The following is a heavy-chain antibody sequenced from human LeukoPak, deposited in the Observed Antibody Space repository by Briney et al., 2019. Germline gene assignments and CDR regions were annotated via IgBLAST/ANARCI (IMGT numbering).Heavy chain of an antibody. CDR1: GFIFSHHW. CDR2: INLDGDKK. J-gene: IGHJ4*02. V-gene: IGHV3-7*01. Sequence: GGSLRLSCATSGFIFSHHWMSWVRQAPGKGLEWVANINLDGDKKYYVDSVKGRFTISRDNAQKSLYLQLNSLRVEDTGVYYCAKAGEYSSSWRRGPFDYWGQGTLVTVSS. CDR3: AKAGEYSSSWRRGPFDY. D-gene: IGHD6-13*01.